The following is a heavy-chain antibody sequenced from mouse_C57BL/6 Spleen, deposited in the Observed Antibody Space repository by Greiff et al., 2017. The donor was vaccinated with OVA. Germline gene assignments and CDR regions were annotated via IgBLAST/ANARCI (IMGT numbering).Heavy chain of an antibody. J-gene: IGHJ1*03. CDR3: ARRGSNWYFDV. CDR2: IHPNSSST. CDR1: GYTFTSYW. V-gene: IGHV1-64*01. Sequence: QVQLQQPGAELVKPGASVKLSCKASGYTFTSYWMHWVKQRSGPGLEWIGMIHPNSSSTNYNEKFKSKATLTVDKSSSTAYMQRSILISEDAAVYYCARRGSNWYFDVWGTGTTVTVSS.